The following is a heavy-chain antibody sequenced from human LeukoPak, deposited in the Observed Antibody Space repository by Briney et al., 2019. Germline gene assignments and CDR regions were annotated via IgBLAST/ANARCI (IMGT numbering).Heavy chain of an antibody. CDR2: IKPDGTEN. V-gene: IGHV3-7*01. Sequence: GGSLSLSCAASGFTFSVYWMTWVRQAPGKGLEWVANIKPDGTENYYMDSVKGRFTISRDNAKNSLYLQMNSLRAEDTAVYYCARDDYASGSHGYWGQGTLVTVSS. D-gene: IGHD3-10*01. CDR3: ARDDYASGSHGY. J-gene: IGHJ4*02. CDR1: GFTFSVYW.